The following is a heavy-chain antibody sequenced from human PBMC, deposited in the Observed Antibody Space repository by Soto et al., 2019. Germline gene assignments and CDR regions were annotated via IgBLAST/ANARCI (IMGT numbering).Heavy chain of an antibody. CDR2: INPSGGST. J-gene: IGHJ6*02. V-gene: IGHV1-46*01. D-gene: IGHD2-21*01. CDR3: ARESFPTYYYYGMDV. CDR1: GYTFTNYY. Sequence: ASVKVSCKTSGYTFTNYYMQWVRQAPGQGLEWMGIINPSGGSTSYAQKFRGRVTMTRDTSTSTFYMELSSLISEDTAVYYCARESFPTYYYYGMDVWGQGTTVTVSS.